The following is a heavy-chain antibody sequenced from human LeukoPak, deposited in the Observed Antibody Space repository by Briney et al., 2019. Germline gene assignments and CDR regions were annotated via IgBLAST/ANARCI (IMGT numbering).Heavy chain of an antibody. D-gene: IGHD1-26*01. V-gene: IGHV3-30*18. Sequence: PGGSLRLSCAASGFTFSSYGMHWVRQAPGKGLEWVAVISYDGSNKYYADSVKGRFTISRDNSKNTLYLQMNSLRAEDTAVYYCANSFAIVNVWGQGTTVTVSS. CDR3: ANSFAIVNV. J-gene: IGHJ6*02. CDR1: GFTFSSYG. CDR2: ISYDGSNK.